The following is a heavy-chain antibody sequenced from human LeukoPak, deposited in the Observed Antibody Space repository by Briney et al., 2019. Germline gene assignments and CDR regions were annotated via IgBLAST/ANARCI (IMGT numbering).Heavy chain of an antibody. J-gene: IGHJ4*02. CDR2: IYYSGST. CDR1: GGSISSYY. Sequence: PSETLSLTCTVSGGSISSYYWSWIRQPPGKGLERIGYIYYSGSTNYNPSLKSRVTISVDTSKNQFSLKLSSVTAADTAVYYCARTSEGLQRGFFDYCGQGTLVTVSS. D-gene: IGHD4-11*01. CDR3: ARTSEGLQRGFFDY. V-gene: IGHV4-59*01.